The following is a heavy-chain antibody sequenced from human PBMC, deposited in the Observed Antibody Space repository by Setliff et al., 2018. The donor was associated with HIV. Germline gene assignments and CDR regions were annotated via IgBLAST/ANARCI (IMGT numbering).Heavy chain of an antibody. CDR3: ARDSFYLYYYYMDV. D-gene: IGHD3-10*01. CDR2: INAGNGNT. J-gene: IGHJ6*03. Sequence: ASVKVSCKASGYTFTSYAMHWVRQAPGQRLEWMGWINAGNGNTKYSQKFQGRVTITRDTSASTAYMELSSLRPEDTAVYHCARDSFYLYYYYMDVWGKGTTVTVSS. CDR1: GYTFTSYA. V-gene: IGHV1-3*01.